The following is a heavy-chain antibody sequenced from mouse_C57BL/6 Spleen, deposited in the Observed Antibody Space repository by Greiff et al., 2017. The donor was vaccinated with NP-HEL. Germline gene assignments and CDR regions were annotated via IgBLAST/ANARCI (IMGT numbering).Heavy chain of an antibody. CDR2: IHPNRGST. CDR1: GYTFTSYW. CDR3: AREGNHYAMDY. D-gene: IGHD2-1*01. Sequence: QVQLQQPGAELVKPGASVKLSCKASGYTFTSYWMHWVKQRPGQGLEWIGMIHPNRGSTNYNEKFKSKATLTVDKSSSTAYMQLSSLTSEDSAVYDGAREGNHYAMDYWGQGTSVTVSS. V-gene: IGHV1-64*01. J-gene: IGHJ4*01.